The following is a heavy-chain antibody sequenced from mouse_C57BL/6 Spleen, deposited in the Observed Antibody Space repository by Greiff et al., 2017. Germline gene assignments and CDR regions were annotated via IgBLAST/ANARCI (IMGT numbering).Heavy chain of an antibody. V-gene: IGHV2-6*01. J-gene: IGHJ4*01. CDR3: AREGGNWDNAMDY. Sequence: VQRVESGPGLVAPSQSLSITCTVSGFSLTSYGVDWVRQSPGKGLEWLGVIWGVGSTNYNSALKSRLSISKDNSKSQVFLKMNSLQTDDTAMYYCAREGGNWDNAMDYWGQGTSVTVSS. CDR2: IWGVGST. D-gene: IGHD4-1*01. CDR1: GFSLTSYG.